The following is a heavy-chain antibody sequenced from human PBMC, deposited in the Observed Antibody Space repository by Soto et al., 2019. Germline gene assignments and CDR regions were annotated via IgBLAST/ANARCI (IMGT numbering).Heavy chain of an antibody. CDR2: IKQDGSEK. CDR3: ARDDYCSSTSCYMVYYYYGMDV. V-gene: IGHV3-7*01. D-gene: IGHD2-2*02. CDR1: GFSFNNFG. J-gene: IGHJ6*02. Sequence: GGSLRLSCAASGFSFNNFGIHWVRQAPGKGLEWVANIKQDGSEKYYVDSVKGRFTISRDNAKNSLYLQMNSLRAEDTAVYYCARDDYCSSTSCYMVYYYYGMDVWGQGTTVTVSS.